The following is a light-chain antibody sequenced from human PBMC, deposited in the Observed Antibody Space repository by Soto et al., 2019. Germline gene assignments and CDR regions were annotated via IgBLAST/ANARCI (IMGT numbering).Light chain of an antibody. Sequence: QTVVTQAPSFSVSPGGTVTLTCGLSSGSVSTNYYPIWYQQTPGQAPRMLIYNTNSRSSGVPDRFSGSILGNKAALTITGAQADDESDYYCLLYMGNGISVFGGGTQLTVL. CDR2: NTN. CDR1: SGSVSTNYY. CDR3: LLYMGNGISV. J-gene: IGLJ7*01. V-gene: IGLV8-61*01.